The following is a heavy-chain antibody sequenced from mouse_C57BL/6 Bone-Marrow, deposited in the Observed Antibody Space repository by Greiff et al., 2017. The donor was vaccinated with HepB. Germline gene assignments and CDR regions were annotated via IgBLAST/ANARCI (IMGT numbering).Heavy chain of an antibody. CDR2: IDPETGGT. CDR3: TTGVTMATTVDY. V-gene: IGHV1-15*01. CDR1: GYTFTVYE. Sequence: VKLMESGAELVRPGASVTLSCKASGYTFTVYELHWVKQTSVHGLVWIGAIDPETGGTADNQKFKGKAILTADKSSSTSDMEHRSRTSEDSAVYYCTTGVTMATTVDYWGQGNTLTVTS. J-gene: IGHJ2*01. D-gene: IGHD2-2*01.